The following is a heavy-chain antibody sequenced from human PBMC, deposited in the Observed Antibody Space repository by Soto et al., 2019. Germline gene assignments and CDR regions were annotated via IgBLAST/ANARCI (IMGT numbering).Heavy chain of an antibody. CDR3: AKGVVVATTYCQH. D-gene: IGHD2-15*01. J-gene: IGHJ1*01. CDR1: GFTFSSYG. V-gene: IGHV3-30*18. Sequence: QVQLVESGGGVVQPGRSLRLSCAASGFTFSSYGMHWVRQAPGKGLGGVAVISYDGSDKYYADSVKGRFTISRDNSNNTLYLQMDSLRAEDTAVYYWAKGVVVATTYCQHWGQGTLVTVSS. CDR2: ISYDGSDK.